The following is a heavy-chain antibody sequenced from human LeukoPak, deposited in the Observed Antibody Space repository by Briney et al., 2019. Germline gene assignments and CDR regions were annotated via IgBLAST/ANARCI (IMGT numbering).Heavy chain of an antibody. CDR2: ISGSGGTI. D-gene: IGHD6-19*01. V-gene: IGHV3-23*01. CDR1: GFTFSSYA. J-gene: IGHJ6*03. CDR3: AREAQGVVPPNYYYYMDV. Sequence: GGSLRLSCAASGFTFSSYAMSWIRQAPGKGLEWVSAISGSGGTIYYADSVKGRFTISRDNAKNSLYLQMNSLRAEDTAVYYCAREAQGVVPPNYYYYMDVWGKGTTVTVSS.